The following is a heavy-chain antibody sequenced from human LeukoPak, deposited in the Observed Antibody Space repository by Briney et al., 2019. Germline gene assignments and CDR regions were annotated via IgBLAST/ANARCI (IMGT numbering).Heavy chain of an antibody. J-gene: IGHJ4*02. CDR2: INPNSGGT. Sequence: GASVKVSCKASQYTFTGYYIHWVRQAPGQGLEWMGWINPNSGGTNYAQKFQGRVTMTRDTSISTAYMELSRLRSEDTAVYYCARGPFYGDYVSYWGQGTLVTVSS. D-gene: IGHD4-17*01. CDR3: ARGPFYGDYVSY. V-gene: IGHV1-2*02. CDR1: QYTFTGYY.